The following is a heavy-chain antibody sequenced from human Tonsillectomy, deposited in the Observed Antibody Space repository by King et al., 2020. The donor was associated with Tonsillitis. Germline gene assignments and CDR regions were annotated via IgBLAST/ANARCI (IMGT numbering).Heavy chain of an antibody. CDR1: GYTFTSSY. V-gene: IGHV1-46*03. CDR3: ARGYCTTSFYY. D-gene: IGHD3-3*01. CDR2: INPSVGKP. Sequence: QLVQSGAEVKKPGASVKVSCKTSGYTFTSSYIHWVRQAPGQGLEWMGIINPSVGKPSFARKFQGRVSMTRDTSTSTIYMELSSLRSEDTAVYYCARGYCTTSFYYWGQGTLVTVAS. J-gene: IGHJ4*02.